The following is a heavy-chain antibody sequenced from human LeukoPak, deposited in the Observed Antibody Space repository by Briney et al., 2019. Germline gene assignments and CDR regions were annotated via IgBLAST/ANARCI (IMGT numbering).Heavy chain of an antibody. CDR2: INWNGGST. CDR3: ARVKTGYSSGWYSGWFDP. V-gene: IGHV3-20*04. Sequence: RPGGSLRLSCAASGFTFDDYGMSWVRQAPGKGLEWVSGINWNGGSTGYADSVKGRFTISRDNAKNSLYLQMNSLRAEDTALYYCARVKTGYSSGWYSGWFDPWGQGTLVTVSS. J-gene: IGHJ5*02. CDR1: GFTFDDYG. D-gene: IGHD6-19*01.